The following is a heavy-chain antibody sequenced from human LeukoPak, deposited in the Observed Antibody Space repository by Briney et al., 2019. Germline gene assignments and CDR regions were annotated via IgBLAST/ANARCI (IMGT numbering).Heavy chain of an antibody. D-gene: IGHD4-23*01. CDR3: VRGNDYGGPHY. CDR1: GFTFSSYW. CDR2: IDRDGSRI. J-gene: IGHJ4*02. V-gene: IGHV3-74*01. Sequence: GGSLSLSCAVSGFTFSSYWMHWVRQAPGKGLVWVSRIDRDGSRINYADSVKGRFTISRDNGKNTLFLQMNSLRAEDAAVYYCVRGNDYGGPHYWGQGTLVTVSS.